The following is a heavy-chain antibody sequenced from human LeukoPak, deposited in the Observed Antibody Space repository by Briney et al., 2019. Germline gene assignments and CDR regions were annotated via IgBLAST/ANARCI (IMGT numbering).Heavy chain of an antibody. V-gene: IGHV4-39*01. J-gene: IGHJ4*02. Sequence: PETLSLTCTVSGGSISSSSYYWGWIRQPPGKGLEWIGSIYYSGSTYYNPSLKSRVTISVDTSKNQFSLKLSSVTAADTAVYYCARHEAYYYDSSGYPSIGYFDYWGQGTLVTVSS. CDR2: IYYSGST. CDR3: ARHEAYYYDSSGYPSIGYFDY. CDR1: GGSISSSSYY. D-gene: IGHD3-22*01.